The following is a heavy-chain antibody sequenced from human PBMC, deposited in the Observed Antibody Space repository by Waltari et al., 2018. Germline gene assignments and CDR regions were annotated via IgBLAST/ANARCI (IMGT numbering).Heavy chain of an antibody. J-gene: IGHJ4*02. CDR3: ARDLGYKQFDY. CDR2: INPDGTVK. CDR1: GFTFSGYW. D-gene: IGHD1-1*01. Sequence: EGKLVESGGGLVQPGGSLRLPCEVSGFTFSGYWTSGVRLTPGRGLEWVAKINPDGTVKNHVDSAKGRFSISRDNAKNSVYLQMNSLRAEDTAVYYCARDLGYKQFDYWGQGTRVTVSS. V-gene: IGHV3-7*01.